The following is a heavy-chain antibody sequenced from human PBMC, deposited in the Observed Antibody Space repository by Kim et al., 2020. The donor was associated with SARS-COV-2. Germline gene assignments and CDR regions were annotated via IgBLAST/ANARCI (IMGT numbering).Heavy chain of an antibody. CDR1: GFTFSSYS. V-gene: IGHV3-21*01. J-gene: IGHJ2*01. CDR3: ARVAVIRGHHSGYFDL. D-gene: IGHD2-21*01. CDR2: ISTSSSYI. Sequence: GGSLRLSCAASGFTFSSYSMNWVRQAPGKGLEWVSSISTSSSYIYYADSVKGRFTISRDNAKNSLYLQMNSLRAEDTAVYYCARVAVIRGHHSGYFDLCGRGTLVTVSS.